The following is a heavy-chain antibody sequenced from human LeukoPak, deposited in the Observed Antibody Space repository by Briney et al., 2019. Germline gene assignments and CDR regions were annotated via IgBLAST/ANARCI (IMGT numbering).Heavy chain of an antibody. CDR2: ISAYNGNT. J-gene: IGHJ6*04. D-gene: IGHD6-13*01. CDR1: GYTFTSYG. CDR3: AKGPSIAAAGGYYYGMDV. Sequence: ASVKVSCKASGYTFTSYGISWVRQAPGQGLEWMGWISAYNGNTNYAQKLQGRVTVTTDTSTSTAYMELRSLSSDDTAVYYCAKGPSIAAAGGYYYGMDVWGEEPTDTVSS. V-gene: IGHV1-18*01.